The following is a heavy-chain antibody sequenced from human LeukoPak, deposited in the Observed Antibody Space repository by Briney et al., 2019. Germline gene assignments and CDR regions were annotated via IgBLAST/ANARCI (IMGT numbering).Heavy chain of an antibody. Sequence: PGKSLRLSCAASGFTFSGYGMHWVRQAPGKGLEWVTVIWSDGSNKYYADSVKGRFTISRDNSKNTLYLQMNSLRAEDTAVYYCARDLHSSGWYPFDYWGQGTLVTVSS. J-gene: IGHJ4*02. CDR2: IWSDGSNK. CDR1: GFTFSGYG. CDR3: ARDLHSSGWYPFDY. V-gene: IGHV3-33*01. D-gene: IGHD6-19*01.